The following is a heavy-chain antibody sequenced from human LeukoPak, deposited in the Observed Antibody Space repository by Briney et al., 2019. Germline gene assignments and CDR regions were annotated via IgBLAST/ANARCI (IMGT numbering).Heavy chain of an antibody. CDR1: GFTFSSYC. CDR3: ARPMRPIMPGYYSPDY. J-gene: IGHJ4*02. D-gene: IGHD3-9*01. V-gene: IGHV3-33*01. CDR2: IWYDGSNK. Sequence: GGSLRLSCAAAGFTFSSYCMHWVRQAPGKGLEWVAVIWYDGSNKYYADSVKGRFTISRDKSKNTLYLQMNSLRAEDTAVYYCARPMRPIMPGYYSPDYWGQATLVTVSS.